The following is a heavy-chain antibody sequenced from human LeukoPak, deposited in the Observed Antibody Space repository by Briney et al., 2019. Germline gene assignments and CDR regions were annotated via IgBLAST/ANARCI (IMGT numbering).Heavy chain of an antibody. J-gene: IGHJ6*03. CDR2: IYHSGST. CDR1: GYSISSGYY. D-gene: IGHD6-6*01. CDR3: ARSIALYYMDV. V-gene: IGHV4-38-2*02. Sequence: SSETLSLTCTVSGYSISSGYYWGWIRQPPGKGLEWIGSIYHSGSTYYNPSLKSRVTISVDTSKNQSSLKLSSVTAADTAVYYCARSIALYYMDVWGKGTTVTVSS.